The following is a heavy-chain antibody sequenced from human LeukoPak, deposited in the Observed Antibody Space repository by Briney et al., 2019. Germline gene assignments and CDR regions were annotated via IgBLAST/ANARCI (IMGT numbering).Heavy chain of an antibody. J-gene: IGHJ4*02. D-gene: IGHD3-10*01. CDR1: GGSISSGDYY. CDR3: ARWYYYGSGRRQFDY. CDR2: IYYSGST. Sequence: SETLSLTCTVSGGSISSGDYYWSWIRQPPGKGLEWIGYIYYSGSTYYNPSLKSRVTISVDTSKNQFSLNLSSVTAADTAVYYCARWYYYGSGRRQFDYWGQGTLVTVSS. V-gene: IGHV4-30-4*01.